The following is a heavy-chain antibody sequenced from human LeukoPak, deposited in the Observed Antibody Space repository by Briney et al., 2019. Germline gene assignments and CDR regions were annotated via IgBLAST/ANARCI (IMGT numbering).Heavy chain of an antibody. D-gene: IGHD1-1*01. V-gene: IGHV4-30-4*07. Sequence: PSETLSLTCAVSGGSISSGTYSWSWIRQPPGKGLEWIGYIYYSGTTYYNPSLKSRVTISVDTSKNQFSLKLSSVTAADTAVYYCARTRGRNWFDPWGQGTLVTVSS. CDR2: IYYSGTT. CDR1: GGSISSGTYS. CDR3: ARTRGRNWFDP. J-gene: IGHJ5*02.